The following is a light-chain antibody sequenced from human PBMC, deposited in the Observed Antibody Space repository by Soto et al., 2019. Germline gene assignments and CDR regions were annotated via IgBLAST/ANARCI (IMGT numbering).Light chain of an antibody. CDR3: QQYNSWPLT. CDR1: QSVYSH. CDR2: EAS. J-gene: IGKJ4*01. Sequence: EIVMTQSPATLSVSPGERATLSCRASQSVYSHLAWYQHKPGQAPGLLIYEASTRATGIPPRFSGSGSGTXXXXXXXXXXXXDFAVYXCQQYNSWPLTFGGGTKVEIK. V-gene: IGKV3-15*01.